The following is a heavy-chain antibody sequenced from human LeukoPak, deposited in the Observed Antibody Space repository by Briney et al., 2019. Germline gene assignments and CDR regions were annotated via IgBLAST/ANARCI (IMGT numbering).Heavy chain of an antibody. CDR3: ARDRAYYDSSGSLLFDP. Sequence: SETLSLTCTVSGYSISSGYFWGWIRQPPGKGLEWIASVYHSGNTYYNPSLKSRVTISIDTSKNQFSLKLTSVTAADTAVYYCARDRAYYDSSGSLLFDPWGQGTLVTVSS. V-gene: IGHV4-38-2*02. CDR1: GYSISSGYF. CDR2: VYHSGNT. J-gene: IGHJ5*02. D-gene: IGHD3-22*01.